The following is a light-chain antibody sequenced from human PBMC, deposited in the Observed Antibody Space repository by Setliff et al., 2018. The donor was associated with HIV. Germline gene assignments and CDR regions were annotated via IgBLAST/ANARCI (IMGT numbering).Light chain of an antibody. V-gene: IGLV2-14*01. CDR2: EVR. Sequence: QSVLTQPASVSGSPGQSITISCTGTSSDVGGYSHVSWYQQHPGKAPKLIIYEVRNRPSGVSNRFSGSKSGNTASLTISGLQAEDEADYYCSSYAISNSLPFGTGTQVTVL. CDR3: SSYAISNSLP. CDR1: SSDVGGYSH. J-gene: IGLJ1*01.